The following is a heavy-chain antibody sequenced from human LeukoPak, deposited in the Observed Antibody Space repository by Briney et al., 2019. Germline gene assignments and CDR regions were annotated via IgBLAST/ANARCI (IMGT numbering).Heavy chain of an antibody. D-gene: IGHD2-15*01. J-gene: IGHJ4*02. CDR1: GLPVSNKH. V-gene: IGHV3-53*01. Sequence: GGSLRLSCAPSGLPVSNKHATWVRPPPGGGLDWVSLIYSRSSPYYANSVKGRFTISRDNPNTTLYLQVNSLKGGDTAVYYCARTYCSGGFCCFDNWGQGTLVTVSS. CDR3: ARTYCSGGFCCFDN. CDR2: IYSRSSP.